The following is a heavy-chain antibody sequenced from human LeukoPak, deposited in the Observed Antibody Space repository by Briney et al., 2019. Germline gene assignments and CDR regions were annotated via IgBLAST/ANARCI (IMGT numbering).Heavy chain of an antibody. J-gene: IGHJ5*01. CDR3: ARDQIGDYYDSSGYYRNWFDS. V-gene: IGHV3-30-3*01. CDR2: ISYDGSNK. Sequence: GGSLRLSCAASGFTFSSYAMHWVRQAPGKGLEWVAVISYDGSNKYYADSVKGRFTISRDNSKNTLYLQMNSLRAEDTAVYYCARDQIGDYYDSSGYYRNWFDSWGQGTLVTVSS. CDR1: GFTFSSYA. D-gene: IGHD3-22*01.